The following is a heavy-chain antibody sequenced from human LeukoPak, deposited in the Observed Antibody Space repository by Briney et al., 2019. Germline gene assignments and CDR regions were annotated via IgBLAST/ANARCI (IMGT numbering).Heavy chain of an antibody. Sequence: ASVKVSCKASGYTFTGYYMHWVRQAPGQGLEWMGWINPNSGGTNYAQKFQGRVTMTRDTSISTAYMELSRLRSDDTAVYYCDRGRYSRGWDKGTFDYRGQGTLVTVSS. J-gene: IGHJ4*02. D-gene: IGHD6-19*01. CDR3: DRGRYSRGWDKGTFDY. V-gene: IGHV1-2*02. CDR2: INPNSGGT. CDR1: GYTFTGYY.